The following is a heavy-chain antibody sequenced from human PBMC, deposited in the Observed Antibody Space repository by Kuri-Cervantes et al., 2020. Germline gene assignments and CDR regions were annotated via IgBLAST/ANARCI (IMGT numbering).Heavy chain of an antibody. Sequence: SLKISCAASGFTFDDYAMHWVRQAPGKGLEWVSGISWNSGSIGYADSVKGRFTISRDNSKNTLYVQMNSLRGEDTAVYSCARDRVRSFDIWGQGTMVTVSS. CDR2: ISWNSGSI. CDR1: GFTFDDYA. V-gene: IGHV3-9*01. CDR3: ARDRVRSFDI. J-gene: IGHJ3*02.